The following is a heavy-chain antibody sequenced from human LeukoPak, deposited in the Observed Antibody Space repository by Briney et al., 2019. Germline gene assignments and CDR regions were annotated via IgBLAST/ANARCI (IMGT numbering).Heavy chain of an antibody. Sequence: GGSLRLSCAASGFTFSSYAMSWVRQAPGKGLEWVSAISGSGGSTYYADSVKGRFTISRDNSKNTLYLQMNSLRAEDTAVYYCAKDYVWGSYRYDAFDIGGQGTMVTVSS. J-gene: IGHJ3*02. CDR1: GFTFSSYA. V-gene: IGHV3-23*01. CDR2: ISGSGGST. CDR3: AKDYVWGSYRYDAFDI. D-gene: IGHD3-16*02.